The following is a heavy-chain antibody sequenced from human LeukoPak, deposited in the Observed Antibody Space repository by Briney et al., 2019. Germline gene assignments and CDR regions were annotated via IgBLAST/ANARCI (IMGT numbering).Heavy chain of an antibody. V-gene: IGHV4-39*07. Sequence: SETLSLTCTVSGGSISSSSYYWGWIRQPPGKGLEWIGSIYYSGSTYYNPSLKSRVTISVDTSKNQFSLKLSSVTAADTAVYYCARASGWFLKFFDYWGQGTLVTVSS. J-gene: IGHJ4*02. CDR1: GGSISSSSYY. D-gene: IGHD6-19*01. CDR2: IYYSGST. CDR3: ARASGWFLKFFDY.